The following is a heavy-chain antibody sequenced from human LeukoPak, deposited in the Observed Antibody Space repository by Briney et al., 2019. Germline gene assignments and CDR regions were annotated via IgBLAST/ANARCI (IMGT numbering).Heavy chain of an antibody. D-gene: IGHD6-19*01. CDR2: IKQDGSEK. CDR3: ASQSSSGWFQ. CDR1: GFTFSNYW. Sequence: GGSLRLSCAASGFTFSNYWMSWVRQAPGKGLEWAANIKQDGSEKYYVDPMKGRFTISRDNAKNSLYLQMNSLRAEDTAVYYCASQSSSGWFQWGQGTLVTVSS. V-gene: IGHV3-7*01. J-gene: IGHJ4*02.